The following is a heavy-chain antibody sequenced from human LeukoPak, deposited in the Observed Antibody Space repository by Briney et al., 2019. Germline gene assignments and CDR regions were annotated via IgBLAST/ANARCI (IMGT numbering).Heavy chain of an antibody. CDR3: ARGEVSSSWSIDY. J-gene: IGHJ4*02. Sequence: GGSLRLSCAGSGFSLSDYYMSWIRQAPGKGLEWVSYISSGGSTVYYADSVKGRFTISRDNAKSSLYLQMNSLRAEDTAVYYCARGEVSSSWSIDYWGQGTLVTVSS. CDR2: ISSGGSTV. D-gene: IGHD6-13*01. V-gene: IGHV3-11*04. CDR1: GFSLSDYY.